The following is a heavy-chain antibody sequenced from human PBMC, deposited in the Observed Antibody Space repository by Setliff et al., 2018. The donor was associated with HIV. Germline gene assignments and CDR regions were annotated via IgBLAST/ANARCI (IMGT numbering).Heavy chain of an antibody. CDR1: GGSISSGSYY. V-gene: IGHV4-61*02. CDR3: ARDATSEGYMDV. Sequence: SETLSLTCTVSGGSISSGSYYWSWIRQPAGKGLEWIGLIYTSGRTNYNPSLKSRVTMSVDTSKNQFSLKLSSVTAADTAMYFCARDATSEGYMDVWGKGTTVTVSS. CDR2: IYTSGRT. J-gene: IGHJ6*03.